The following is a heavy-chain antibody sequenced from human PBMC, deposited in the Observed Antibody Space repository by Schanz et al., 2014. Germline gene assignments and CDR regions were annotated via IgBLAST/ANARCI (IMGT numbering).Heavy chain of an antibody. CDR2: ISGSSRTI. J-gene: IGHJ6*02. Sequence: EVQLVESGGGLVQPGGSLRLSCAASGFTFDKYAMHWVRQAPGKGLEWVSYISGSSRTIYYADSMKGRFTVSRDNAENALYLQMNSLRAEDTAVYYCLAPDYGMDVWGQGTTVTVSS. CDR1: GFTFDKYA. CDR3: LAPDYGMDV. V-gene: IGHV3-48*01.